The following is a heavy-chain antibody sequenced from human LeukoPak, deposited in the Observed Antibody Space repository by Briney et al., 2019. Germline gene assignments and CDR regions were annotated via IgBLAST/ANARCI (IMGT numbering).Heavy chain of an antibody. D-gene: IGHD3-10*01. V-gene: IGHV3-33*01. CDR3: ARAVQGVTLDY. J-gene: IGHJ4*02. CDR2: IWYDGSKK. Sequence: GRSLRLSCAASGFTFTSHGMHWVRQAPGKGLEWVAIIWYDGSKKYYADSVKGRFTISRDDSKNTLCVQMNSLRVEDTAVYYCARAVQGVTLDYWGQGTLVTVSS. CDR1: GFTFTSHG.